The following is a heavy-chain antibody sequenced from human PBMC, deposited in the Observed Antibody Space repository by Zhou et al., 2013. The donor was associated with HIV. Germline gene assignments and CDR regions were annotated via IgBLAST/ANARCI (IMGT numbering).Heavy chain of an antibody. CDR1: GGTFSTYA. CDR2: IIPIFGTS. D-gene: IGHD2-2*01. Sequence: QVQLVQSGAEVKRPGSSVKVSCKASGGTFSTYAISWVRQAPGQGLEWMGGIIPIFGTSNYAQKFQGRVTITTDESTSTAYMELSSLRSEDTAVYYCARDLLPTTSWTDSYYYGMDVWGPGTTVTV. J-gene: IGHJ6*02. CDR3: ARDLLPTTSWTDSYYYGMDV. V-gene: IGHV1-69*05.